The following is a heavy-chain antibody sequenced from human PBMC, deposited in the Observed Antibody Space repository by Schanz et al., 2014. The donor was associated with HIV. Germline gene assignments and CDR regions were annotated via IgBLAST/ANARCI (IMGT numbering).Heavy chain of an antibody. CDR1: EFPFSHNA. D-gene: IGHD6-13*01. CDR3: ARGQPLVQRWFDP. V-gene: IGHV3-30*03. CDR2: TSYDGTKK. J-gene: IGHJ5*02. Sequence: ALLLESGGGLVQPGGSLRLSCRGSEFPFSHNAMTWVRQAPGKGLEWVAVTSYDGTKKHYADSVKGRFTISRDNSKNTLYLQMNSLRPEDTAVYYCARGQPLVQRWFDPWGQGTLVTVSS.